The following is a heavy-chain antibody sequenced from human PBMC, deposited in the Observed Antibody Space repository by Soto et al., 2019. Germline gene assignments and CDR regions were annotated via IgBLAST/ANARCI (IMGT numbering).Heavy chain of an antibody. Sequence: QVQLQESGPGLVKPSETLSLTCTVSGGSVSSGSYYWSWIRQPPGKGLEWIGYIYYSGSTNYNPSHRRRVTITVATYKNQLSLKLSSVNATDTAVYYCARGLRWSGWFDPLGQGTLVTVSS. D-gene: IGHD4-17*01. J-gene: IGHJ5*02. CDR2: IYYSGST. V-gene: IGHV4-61*01. CDR3: ARGLRWSGWFDP. CDR1: GGSVSSGSYY.